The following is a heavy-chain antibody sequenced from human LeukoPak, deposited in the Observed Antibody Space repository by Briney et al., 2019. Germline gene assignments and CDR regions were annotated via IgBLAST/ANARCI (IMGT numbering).Heavy chain of an antibody. CDR1: GYTFSSFG. CDR3: ARGRAGPLTALIRGHIKEIP. Sequence: GASVKLSCKASGYTFSSFGISWVRQAPGQGLEWMGWISVYNDNTHFAQKFQGRVTMTADTSTSTAYMELRNLRADDTAMYYCARGRAGPLTALIRGHIKEIPWGQGTLVTVSS. J-gene: IGHJ5*02. D-gene: IGHD3-10*01. V-gene: IGHV1-18*04. CDR2: ISVYNDNT.